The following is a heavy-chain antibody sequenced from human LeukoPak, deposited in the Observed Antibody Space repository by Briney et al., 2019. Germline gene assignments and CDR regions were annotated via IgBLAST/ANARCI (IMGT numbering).Heavy chain of an antibody. V-gene: IGHV3-48*01. J-gene: IGHJ4*02. Sequence: GGSLRLSCAASGFTFSSYNMYWVRQAPGKGLEWISYISSSSKTIYYADSVKGRFTISRDNSKNTLYLQMNSLRAEDTAVYYCAKDEGAVAGTGFDYWGQGTLVTVSS. CDR2: ISSSSKTI. CDR1: GFTFSSYN. D-gene: IGHD6-19*01. CDR3: AKDEGAVAGTGFDY.